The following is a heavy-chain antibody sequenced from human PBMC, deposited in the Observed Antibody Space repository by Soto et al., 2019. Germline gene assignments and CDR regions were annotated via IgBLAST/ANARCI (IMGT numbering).Heavy chain of an antibody. CDR1: GGSISSYY. CDR2: IYYSGST. V-gene: IGHV4-59*01. Sequence: SETLSLNCTVSGGSISSYYWSWIRQPPGKGLERIGYIYYSGSTNYNPSLKSRVTISVDTSKNQFSLKLSSVTAADTAVYYCARVGGKSRYFDYWGQGTLVTVS. CDR3: ARVGGKSRYFDY. J-gene: IGHJ4*02. D-gene: IGHD3-16*01.